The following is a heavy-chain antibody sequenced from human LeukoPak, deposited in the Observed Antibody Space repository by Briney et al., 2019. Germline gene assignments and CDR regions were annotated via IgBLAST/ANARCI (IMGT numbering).Heavy chain of an antibody. J-gene: IGHJ6*03. CDR3: ARSASLYYYYMDV. CDR1: GFTFSNYG. V-gene: IGHV3-23*01. CDR2: ISNSGGST. Sequence: GGSLRLSCAISGFTFSNYGMNWVRQAPGKGLEWVSSISNSGGSTYYADSVKGRFTISRDNSKNTLYVQMNRLRDEDTAVYYCARSASLYYYYMDVWGQGSTVTASS.